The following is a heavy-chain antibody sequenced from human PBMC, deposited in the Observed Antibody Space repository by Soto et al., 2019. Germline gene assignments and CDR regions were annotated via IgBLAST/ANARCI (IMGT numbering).Heavy chain of an antibody. CDR1: GYTFTHYA. CDR2: INTGNGNT. D-gene: IGHD6-19*01. V-gene: IGHV1-3*04. CDR3: ARDGAVAGDTNFDY. Sequence: GASVKVSCKASGYTFTHYAMHWVRQAPGQRLEWMGWINTGNGNTKYSQKFQGRATITTDTSASTAYMELSSLRSEDTAVYYCARDGAVAGDTNFDYWGQGTLVTVSS. J-gene: IGHJ4*02.